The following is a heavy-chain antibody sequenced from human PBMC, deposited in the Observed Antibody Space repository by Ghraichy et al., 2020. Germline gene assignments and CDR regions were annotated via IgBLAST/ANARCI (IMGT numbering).Heavy chain of an antibody. CDR1: GYTFTTYG. CDR2: ISVYNGNT. V-gene: IGHV1-18*04. D-gene: IGHD2-2*01. Sequence: ASVKVSCKASGYTFTTYGISWVRQAPGQGLEWMGWISVYNGNTYYAQRLQGRVTMTTETSTRTAYMELWSLRSDDTAVYYCARDGTRCSSSTCDPTIEHQYYYGMDVWGQGTTVTVSS. J-gene: IGHJ6*02. CDR3: ARDGTRCSSSTCDPTIEHQYYYGMDV.